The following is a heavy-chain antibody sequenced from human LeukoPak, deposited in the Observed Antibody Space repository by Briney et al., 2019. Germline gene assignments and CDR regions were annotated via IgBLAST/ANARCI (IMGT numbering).Heavy chain of an antibody. CDR3: ARAGGGGLGYFDY. J-gene: IGHJ4*03. V-gene: IGHV3-21*01. CDR1: GFTFSSYS. CDR2: ISSSSSSYM. D-gene: IGHD2-15*01. Sequence: GGSLRLSCAASGFTFSSYSMNWVRQAPGKGLEWVSSISSSSSSYMYYADSVKGRFTISRDNAKNSLYLQMNSLRAEDTAVYYCARAGGGGLGYFDYWGQGTLVTVSS.